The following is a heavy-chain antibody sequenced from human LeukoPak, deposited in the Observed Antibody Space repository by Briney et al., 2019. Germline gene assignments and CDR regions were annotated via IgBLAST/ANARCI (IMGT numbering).Heavy chain of an antibody. CDR3: ARKTAAGTYYFDY. CDR2: IYYSGST. Sequence: SETLSLTCAVSGASISSYYWGWIRQPPGKGLEWSGSIYYSGSTNYNPSLKSRVTISVDKSKNQFSLKLSSVTAADTAVYYCARKTAAGTYYFDYWGQGILVTVSS. CDR1: GASISSYY. V-gene: IGHV4-59*12. D-gene: IGHD6-13*01. J-gene: IGHJ4*02.